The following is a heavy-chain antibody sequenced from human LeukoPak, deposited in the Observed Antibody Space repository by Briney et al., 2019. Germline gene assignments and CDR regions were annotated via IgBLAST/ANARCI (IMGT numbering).Heavy chain of an antibody. D-gene: IGHD1-1*01. CDR2: INAGNGNT. V-gene: IGHV1-3*01. CDR1: GYTFTSYA. CDR3: AGGLERRPPYDY. Sequence: ASVKVSCKASGYTFTSYAMHWVRQAPGQRLEWMGWINAGNGNTKYSQKFQGRVTITRDTSASTAYMELSSLRSEDTAVYYCAGGLERRPPYDYWGQGTLVTVSS. J-gene: IGHJ4*02.